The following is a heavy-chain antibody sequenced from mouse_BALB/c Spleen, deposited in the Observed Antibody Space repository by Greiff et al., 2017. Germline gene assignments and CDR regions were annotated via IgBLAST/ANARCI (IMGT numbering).Heavy chain of an antibody. CDR2: IRLKSNNYAT. V-gene: IGHV6-6*02. Sequence: EVMLVESGGGLVQPGGSMKLSCVASGFTFSNYWMNWVRQSPEKGLEWVAEIRLKSNNYATHYAESVKGRFTISRDDSKSSVYLQMNNLRAEDTGIYYCTRVYYALSYFDYWGQGTTLTVSS. CDR1: GFTFSNYW. J-gene: IGHJ2*01. CDR3: TRVYYALSYFDY. D-gene: IGHD1-1*01.